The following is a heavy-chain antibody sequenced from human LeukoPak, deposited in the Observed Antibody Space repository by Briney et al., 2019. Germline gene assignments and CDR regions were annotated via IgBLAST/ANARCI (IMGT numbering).Heavy chain of an antibody. Sequence: GGSLRLSCAASGFTVSSNYMSWVRQAPGKGLEWVSVICSGGSTYYADSVKGRFTISRDNSKNTLYLQMNSLRAEDTAVYYCASRGSLIDFDYWGQGTLVTVSS. CDR3: ASRGSLIDFDY. CDR1: GFTVSSNY. J-gene: IGHJ4*02. CDR2: ICSGGST. V-gene: IGHV3-53*01. D-gene: IGHD2-15*01.